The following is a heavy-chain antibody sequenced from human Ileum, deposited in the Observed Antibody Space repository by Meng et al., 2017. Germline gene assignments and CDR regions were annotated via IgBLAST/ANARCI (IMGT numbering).Heavy chain of an antibody. Sequence: EVLLVESVGGLVKPGRSLRPSCAASGFSFSTYTMHWVRQAPGKGLEWVSSITSSGRFIFYADSVKGRFTISRDNAKSSLYLQMNSLRDGDTAVYYCANELRYYFEYWGQGALVTVSS. CDR1: GFSFSTYT. CDR3: ANELRYYFEY. D-gene: IGHD4-23*01. CDR2: ITSSGRFI. J-gene: IGHJ4*02. V-gene: IGHV3-21*02.